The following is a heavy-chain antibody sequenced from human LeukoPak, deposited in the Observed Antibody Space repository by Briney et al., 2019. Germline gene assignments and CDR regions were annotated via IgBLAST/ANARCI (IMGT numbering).Heavy chain of an antibody. Sequence: PSETLSLTCTVSGGSISSYYWSWIRQPPGKGLEWIGYIYYSGSTNYNPSLKSRVTISVDTSKNQFSLKLSSVTAPDTAVYYCARGGLRLGELSLRGGAFDIWGQGTMVTVSS. CDR1: GGSISSYY. D-gene: IGHD3-16*02. V-gene: IGHV4-59*01. CDR2: IYYSGST. J-gene: IGHJ3*02. CDR3: ARGGLRLGELSLRGGAFDI.